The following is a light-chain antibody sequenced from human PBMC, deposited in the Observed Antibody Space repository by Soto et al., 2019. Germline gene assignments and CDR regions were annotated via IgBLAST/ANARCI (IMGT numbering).Light chain of an antibody. CDR2: VAS. Sequence: DIQMTQSPSSLSASVVDIVNINFLASQSIASNLNWYQHIPGKAPKLLIYVASSLQSGVPSRFSASGSGTDLTLTISSLQPEDFATYYCQQSYSTTINCGQGTRREIK. CDR3: QQSYSTTIN. J-gene: IGKJ5*01. CDR1: QSIASN. V-gene: IGKV1-39*01.